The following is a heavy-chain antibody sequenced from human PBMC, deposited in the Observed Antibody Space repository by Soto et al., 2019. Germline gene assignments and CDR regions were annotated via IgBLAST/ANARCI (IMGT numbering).Heavy chain of an antibody. V-gene: IGHV3-20*01. CDR3: ASTKGGGYYYYMDV. J-gene: IGHJ6*03. D-gene: IGHD5-12*01. Sequence: GGSLRLSCAASGFTFDDYGMSWVRQAPGKGLEWVSGINWNGGSTGYADSVKGRFTISRDNAKNSLYLQMNSLRAEDTALYHCASTKGGGYYYYMDVWGKGTTVTVSS. CDR2: INWNGGST. CDR1: GFTFDDYG.